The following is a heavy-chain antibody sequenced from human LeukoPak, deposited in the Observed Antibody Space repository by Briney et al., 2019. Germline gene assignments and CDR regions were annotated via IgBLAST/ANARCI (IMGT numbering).Heavy chain of an antibody. D-gene: IGHD5-12*01. CDR2: IWYDGSNK. CDR3: ARVTYYDSLYYFDY. J-gene: IGHJ4*02. CDR1: GFTFSSYG. Sequence: GRSLRLSCAASGFTFSSYGMHWVRQAPGKGLEWVAVIWYDGSNKYYADSVKGRFTISRDNSKNTLYLQMNSLRAEDTAVYYCARVTYYDSLYYFDYWGQGTLVTVSS. V-gene: IGHV3-33*01.